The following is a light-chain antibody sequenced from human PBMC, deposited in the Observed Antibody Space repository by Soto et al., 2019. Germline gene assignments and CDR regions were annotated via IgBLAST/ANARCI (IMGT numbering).Light chain of an antibody. J-gene: IGKJ5*01. CDR3: QQYGRSPIT. CDR2: DAS. Sequence: AIQLTQSPSSLSASVGGRVTIPCRASQGISSYLAWYQQKPGKAPKLLIYDASSLQSGVPSRFSGSGSGTEFTLTISSLEPEDFAVYYCQQYGRSPITFGQGTRLEIK. V-gene: IGKV1-13*02. CDR1: QGISSY.